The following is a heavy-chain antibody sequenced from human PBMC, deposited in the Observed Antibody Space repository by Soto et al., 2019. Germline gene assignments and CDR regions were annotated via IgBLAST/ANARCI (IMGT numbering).Heavy chain of an antibody. D-gene: IGHD3-10*01. V-gene: IGHV4-59*08. CDR2: IYYSGST. CDR1: GGSISSYY. CDR3: ARLGTGGSGSYYSIRAFDI. Sequence: PSETLSLTCTVSGGSISSYYWSWIRQPPGKGLEWIGYIYYSGSTNYNPSLKSRVTISVDTSKNQFSLKLSSVTAADTAVYYCARLGTGGSGSYYSIRAFDIWGQGTMVTVSS. J-gene: IGHJ3*02.